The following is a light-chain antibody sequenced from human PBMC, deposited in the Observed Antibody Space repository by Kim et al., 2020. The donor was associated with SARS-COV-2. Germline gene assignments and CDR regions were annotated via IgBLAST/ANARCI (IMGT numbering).Light chain of an antibody. CDR1: SSDVGGYDY. V-gene: IGLV2-14*03. CDR3: SSYTTSSTWV. CDR2: DVT. Sequence: GQSITISCTGTSSDVGGYDYVSWYQQHSGKAPKLMIYDVTNRPSGVSNRFSGSKSGNTASLTISGLQAEDEGDYYCSSYTTSSTWVFGGGTQLTVL. J-gene: IGLJ3*02.